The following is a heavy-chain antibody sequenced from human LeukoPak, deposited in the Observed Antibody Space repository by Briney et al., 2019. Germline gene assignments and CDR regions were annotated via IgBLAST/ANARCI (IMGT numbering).Heavy chain of an antibody. J-gene: IGHJ6*02. V-gene: IGHV4-59*08. CDR2: IYYSGST. CDR3: ARSLAGWLATEYGMDV. Sequence: SETLSLTCTVSGGSISSYYWSWIRQPPGKGLEWIGYIYYSGSTNYNPSLKSRVTISVDTSKNQFSLKLGSVTAADTAVYYCARSLAGWLATEYGMDVWGQGTTVTVSS. D-gene: IGHD6-19*01. CDR1: GGSISSYY.